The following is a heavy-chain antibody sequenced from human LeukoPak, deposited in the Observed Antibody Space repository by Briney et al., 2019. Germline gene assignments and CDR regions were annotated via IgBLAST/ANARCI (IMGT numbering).Heavy chain of an antibody. D-gene: IGHD4/OR15-4a*01. CDR1: GFTVSSNY. J-gene: IGHJ4*02. V-gene: IGHV3-74*01. CDR2: INSDGSST. Sequence: PGGSLRLSCAASGFTVSSNYMSWVRQAPGKGLVWVSRINSDGSSTSYADSVKGRFTISRDNAKNTLYLQMNSLRAEDTAVYYCARVTMAIDYWGQGTLVTVSS. CDR3: ARVTMAIDY.